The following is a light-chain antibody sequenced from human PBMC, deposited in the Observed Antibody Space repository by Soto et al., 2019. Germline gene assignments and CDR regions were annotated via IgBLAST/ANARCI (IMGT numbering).Light chain of an antibody. CDR1: QSVSSY. Sequence: EIVLTQSPATLSLSPGERATLSCRASQSVSSYLAWYQQKPGQAPRLLIYDASNRATGIPARFSGSGSGTEFTLTISSLEPEDFAVYYCQQRSNWPSTFGQGTRLDIK. CDR3: QQRSNWPST. J-gene: IGKJ5*01. V-gene: IGKV3-11*01. CDR2: DAS.